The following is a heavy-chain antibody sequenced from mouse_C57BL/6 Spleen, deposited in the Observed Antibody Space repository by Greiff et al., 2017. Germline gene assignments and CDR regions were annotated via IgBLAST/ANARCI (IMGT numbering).Heavy chain of an antibody. Sequence: VQLQQSGAELVKPGASVKLSCKASGYTFTSYWMHWVKQRPGQGLEWIGMIHPNSGSTNYNEKFKSKATLTVDKSSSTAYMQLGSLTSEDSAVYYCAREEAYSWGFAYWGQGTLVTVSA. D-gene: IGHD6-5*01. V-gene: IGHV1-64*01. J-gene: IGHJ3*01. CDR2: IHPNSGST. CDR3: AREEAYSWGFAY. CDR1: GYTFTSYW.